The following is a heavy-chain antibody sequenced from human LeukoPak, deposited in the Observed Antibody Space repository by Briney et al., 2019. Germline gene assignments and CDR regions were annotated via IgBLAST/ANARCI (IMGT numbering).Heavy chain of an antibody. D-gene: IGHD6-6*01. Sequence: PGGSLRLSCAASGFTFSSNYMSWVRQAPGKGLEWVSVIYSGGSTYYADSVKGRFTISRDNSKNTLYLQMNSLRAEDTAVYYCAREYMDSSSSNYYYYMDVWGKGTTVTVSS. CDR3: AREYMDSSSSNYYYYMDV. CDR1: GFTFSSNY. J-gene: IGHJ6*03. V-gene: IGHV3-53*01. CDR2: IYSGGST.